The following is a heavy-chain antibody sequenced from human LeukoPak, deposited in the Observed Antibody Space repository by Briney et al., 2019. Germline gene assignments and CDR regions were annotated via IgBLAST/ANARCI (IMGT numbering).Heavy chain of an antibody. Sequence: SETLSLTCTVSGGSISSYYWSWIRQPPGKGLEWIGYISCSGNTNYNPSLKSRVTISVDTSKNQFSLKLTSVTAADTAVYYCARQGGYIAPLALWGQGTLVTVSA. V-gene: IGHV4-59*08. CDR1: GGSISSYY. J-gene: IGHJ4*02. CDR3: ARQGGYIAPLAL. CDR2: ISCSGNT. D-gene: IGHD6-13*01.